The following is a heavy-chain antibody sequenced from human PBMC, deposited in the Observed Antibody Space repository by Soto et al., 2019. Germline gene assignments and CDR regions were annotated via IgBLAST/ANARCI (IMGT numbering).Heavy chain of an antibody. CDR3: ARHPIILGRGNFDY. J-gene: IGHJ4*02. CDR2: INYSGST. Sequence: PSETQRLSFTVSCGSSISSSDYWGSIRQTSGKGLEWIGSINYSGSTYYNPSLKSRVTISVETSKNQFSLKLSSVTAADTAVYYCARHPIILGRGNFDYWGQRPLVTVSS. CDR1: CGSSISSSDY. D-gene: IGHD3-10*01. V-gene: IGHV4-39*01.